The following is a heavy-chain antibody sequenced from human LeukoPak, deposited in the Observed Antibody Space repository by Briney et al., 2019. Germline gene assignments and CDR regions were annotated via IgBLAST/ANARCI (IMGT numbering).Heavy chain of an antibody. Sequence: GGSLRLSCAASGFTFSNYWMHWVRQAPGKGLVWVSRINGDGSNTIYADSVKGRFTISRDNAKNTLYLQMNSLTAEDTAVYYCPRQYSYGHDYWGQGTLVTVSS. CDR2: INGDGSNT. CDR3: PRQYSYGHDY. D-gene: IGHD5-18*01. V-gene: IGHV3-74*01. CDR1: GFTFSNYW. J-gene: IGHJ4*02.